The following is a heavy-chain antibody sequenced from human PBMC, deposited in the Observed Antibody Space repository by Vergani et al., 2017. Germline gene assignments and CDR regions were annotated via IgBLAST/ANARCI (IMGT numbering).Heavy chain of an antibody. CDR3: ARDRLLNCSRTSCYSDAFDI. Sequence: QVQLVQSGAEVKKPGASVKVSCKASGYTFTSYGISWVRQAPGQGLEWMGWISAYNGNTNYAQKLQGRVTMTTDTSTSTAYMELRSLRSDDTAVYYCARDRLLNCSRTSCYSDAFDIWGQGTMVTVSS. CDR1: GYTFTSYG. D-gene: IGHD2-2*01. J-gene: IGHJ3*02. V-gene: IGHV1-18*01. CDR2: ISAYNGNT.